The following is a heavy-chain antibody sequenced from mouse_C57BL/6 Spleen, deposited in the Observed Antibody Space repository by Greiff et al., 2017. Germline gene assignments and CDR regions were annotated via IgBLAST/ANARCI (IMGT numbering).Heavy chain of an antibody. Sequence: VKLQQPGAELVKPGASVKLSCKASGYTFTSYWMQWVKQRPGQGLEWIGEIDPSDSYTNYNQKFKGKATLTVDTSSSTAYMQLSSLTSEDSAVYYCARSPAKFDYWGQGTTRTVSS. CDR3: ARSPAKFDY. CDR1: GYTFTSYW. CDR2: IDPSDSYT. V-gene: IGHV1-50*01. D-gene: IGHD3-1*01. J-gene: IGHJ2*01.